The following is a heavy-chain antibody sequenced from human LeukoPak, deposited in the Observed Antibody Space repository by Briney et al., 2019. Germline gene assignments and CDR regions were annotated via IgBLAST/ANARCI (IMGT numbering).Heavy chain of an antibody. V-gene: IGHV3-33*08. Sequence: PGGSLRLSCAASGFTFSSYSMNWVRQAPGKGLEWVAVIWYDGSNKYYADSVKGRFTISRDNSKNTLYLQMNSLRAEDTAVYYCARDSEIYGSSWGALFDYWGQGTLVTVSS. CDR1: GFTFSSYS. D-gene: IGHD6-13*01. CDR2: IWYDGSNK. CDR3: ARDSEIYGSSWGALFDY. J-gene: IGHJ4*02.